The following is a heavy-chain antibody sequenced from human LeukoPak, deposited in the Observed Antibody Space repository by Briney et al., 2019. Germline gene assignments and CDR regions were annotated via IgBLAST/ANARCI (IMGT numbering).Heavy chain of an antibody. CDR1: GGSISSSSYY. Sequence: PSETLSLTCTVSGGSISSSSYYWGWIRQPPGKGLEWIGSIYYSGSTYYNPSLKSRVTISVDTSKNQFSLKLSSVTAADTAVYYCARVFRMVVAATGWFDPWGQGTLVTVSS. J-gene: IGHJ5*02. CDR2: IYYSGST. V-gene: IGHV4-39*07. D-gene: IGHD2-15*01. CDR3: ARVFRMVVAATGWFDP.